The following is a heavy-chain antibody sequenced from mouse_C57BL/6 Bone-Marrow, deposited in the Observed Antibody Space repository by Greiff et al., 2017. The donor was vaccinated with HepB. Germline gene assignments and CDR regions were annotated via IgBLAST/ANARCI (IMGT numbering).Heavy chain of an antibody. J-gene: IGHJ3*01. CDR3: ARSGGWLLFWFAY. D-gene: IGHD2-3*01. Sequence: VKLQESGAELVKPGASVKISCKASGYAFSSYWMNWVKQRPGKGLEWIGQIYPGDGDTNYNGKFKGKATLTADKSSSTAYMQLSSLTSEDSAVYFCARSGGWLLFWFAYWGQGTLVTVSA. V-gene: IGHV1-80*01. CDR2: IYPGDGDT. CDR1: GYAFSSYW.